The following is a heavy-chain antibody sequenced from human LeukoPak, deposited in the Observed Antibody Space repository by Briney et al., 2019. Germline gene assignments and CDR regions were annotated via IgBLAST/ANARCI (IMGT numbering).Heavy chain of an antibody. D-gene: IGHD6-25*01. CDR3: AEGYSSAYNYYYYAMDV. V-gene: IGHV3-30*18. J-gene: IGHJ6*02. CDR2: ISYDGSNE. Sequence: GGSLRLSCAASGFTFSSYGMHWVRQAPGKGLEWVAVISYDGSNEYYADSVKGRFTISRDNSKNTLYLQMNSLRAEDTAVYYCAEGYSSAYNYYYYAMDVWGQGTTVTVSS. CDR1: GFTFSSYG.